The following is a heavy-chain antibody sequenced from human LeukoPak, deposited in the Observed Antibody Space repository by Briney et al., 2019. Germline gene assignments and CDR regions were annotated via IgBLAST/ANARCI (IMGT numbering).Heavy chain of an antibody. V-gene: IGHV3-21*01. CDR3: AQLYYDILTGYSQDY. Sequence: PGGSLRLSCEASGFSFSSYNMDWVRQTPGKGLEWISSITTSSSYTFYADSVKGRFTISRDNSKNTLYLQMNSLRAEDTAVYYCAQLYYDILTGYSQDYWGQGTLVTVSS. D-gene: IGHD3-9*01. CDR1: GFSFSSYN. CDR2: ITTSSSYT. J-gene: IGHJ4*02.